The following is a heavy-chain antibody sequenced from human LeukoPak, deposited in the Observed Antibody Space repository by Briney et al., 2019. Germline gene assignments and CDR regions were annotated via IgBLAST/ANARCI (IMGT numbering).Heavy chain of an antibody. J-gene: IGHJ4*02. D-gene: IGHD1-7*01. V-gene: IGHV3-64*02. CDR3: ARGLASTGTVLDL. CDR1: GFTFSSHA. CDR2: ISRSEGST. Sequence: GGSLRLSCAASGFTFSSHALHWVRQAPGKGLEYVSAISRSEGSTFYADSVQGTFTLSRNNSTNTVPLQMGSLRAEDMAVYYCARGLASTGTVLDLWGQGTLVTASS.